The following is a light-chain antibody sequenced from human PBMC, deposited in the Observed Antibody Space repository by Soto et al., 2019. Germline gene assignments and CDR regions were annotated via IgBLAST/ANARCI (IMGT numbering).Light chain of an antibody. CDR3: ATCDDSLNGWV. CDR1: NSNIGSNI. J-gene: IGLJ3*02. V-gene: IGLV1-44*01. Sequence: QPVLTQPPSASGTPVQRVTISCSGSNSNIGSNIVNWYQQLPGTAPKLLIYGNTQRPSGVPYRFSGSRSGTSASLAISGLQSEDEGDYYCATCDDSLNGWVFGGGTKVTVL. CDR2: GNT.